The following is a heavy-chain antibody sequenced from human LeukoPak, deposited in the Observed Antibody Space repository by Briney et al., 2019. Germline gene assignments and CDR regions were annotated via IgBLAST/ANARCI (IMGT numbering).Heavy chain of an antibody. Sequence: SETLSLTCTVSGGSISSSSYYWGWIRQPPGTGLEWIGSIYCSGSTYYNPSLKSRVTISVDTSKNQFSLKLSSVTAADTAVYYCARLQEMARGDYWGQGTLVTVSS. J-gene: IGHJ4*02. CDR1: GGSISSSSYY. CDR2: IYCSGST. D-gene: IGHD5-24*01. CDR3: ARLQEMARGDY. V-gene: IGHV4-39*01.